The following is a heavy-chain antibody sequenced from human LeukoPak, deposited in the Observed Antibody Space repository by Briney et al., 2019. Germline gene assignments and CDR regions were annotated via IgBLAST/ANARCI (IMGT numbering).Heavy chain of an antibody. V-gene: IGHV6-1*01. CDR1: GDSVSSTSAA. CDR3: ARNPYGSGSYHFDY. Sequence: SQTLSLTCDFSGDSVSSTSAAWNWIRQSPSRGLEWLGRTYYSSKWYSDYGVSVKSRITINPDTSRNQFSLQLNSVTPEDTAVYYCARNPYGSGSYHFDYWGQGTLVTVSS. CDR2: TYYSSKWYS. D-gene: IGHD3-10*01. J-gene: IGHJ4*02.